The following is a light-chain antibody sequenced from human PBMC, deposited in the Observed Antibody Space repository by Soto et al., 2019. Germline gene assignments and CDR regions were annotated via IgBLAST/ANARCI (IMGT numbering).Light chain of an antibody. CDR2: AAS. J-gene: IGKJ1*01. CDR1: QGISSS. V-gene: IGKV1-9*01. Sequence: IQLTQSPSSLSASVGDRVTITCRAGQGISSSLAWYQQKPGKAPNLLISAASTLQTGVPSRFSGSGSGTDFALTISSLQHEDFSTYYCQQIDSYPRTFGQGPNVEIK. CDR3: QQIDSYPRT.